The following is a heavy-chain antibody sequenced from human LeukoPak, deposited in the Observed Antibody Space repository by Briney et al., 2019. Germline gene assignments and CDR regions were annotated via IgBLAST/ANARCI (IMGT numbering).Heavy chain of an antibody. CDR1: GGTFSSYA. CDR2: IIPIFGTA. V-gene: IGHV1-69*13. J-gene: IGHJ5*02. CDR3: APLFGHSSSWYDWFDP. D-gene: IGHD6-13*01. Sequence: SVKVSCKASGGTFSSYAICWVRQAPGQGLEWMGGIIPIFGTANYAQKFQGRVTITADESTSTAYMELSSLRSEDTAVYYCAPLFGHSSSWYDWFDPWGQGTLVTVSS.